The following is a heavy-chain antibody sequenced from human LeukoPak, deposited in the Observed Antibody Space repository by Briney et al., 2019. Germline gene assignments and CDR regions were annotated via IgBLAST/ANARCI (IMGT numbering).Heavy chain of an antibody. Sequence: PSETLSLTCTVSGGSISSSSYYWGWIRQPPGKGLEWIGSIYYSGSTYYNQSPKSRVTISVDTSKNQFSLKLSSVTAADTAVYYCASSPELVDYFDYWGQGTLVTVSS. CDR2: IYYSGST. CDR3: ASSPELVDYFDY. D-gene: IGHD2-8*02. J-gene: IGHJ4*02. CDR1: GGSISSSSYY. V-gene: IGHV4-39*01.